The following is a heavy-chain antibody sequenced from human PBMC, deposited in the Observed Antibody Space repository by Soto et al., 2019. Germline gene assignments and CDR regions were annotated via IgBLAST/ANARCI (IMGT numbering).Heavy chain of an antibody. CDR1: GYSFTSYW. V-gene: IGHV5-51*01. Sequence: PGESLKISCKGSGYSFTSYWIGWVRQMPGKGLEWMGIIYPGDSGTRYSPSFQGQVTISADKSISTAYLQWSSLKASDTAMYYCARLGWELLPIRYYYYYGMDVWGQGTTVTVSS. CDR2: IYPGDSGT. CDR3: ARLGWELLPIRYYYYYGMDV. D-gene: IGHD1-26*01. J-gene: IGHJ6*02.